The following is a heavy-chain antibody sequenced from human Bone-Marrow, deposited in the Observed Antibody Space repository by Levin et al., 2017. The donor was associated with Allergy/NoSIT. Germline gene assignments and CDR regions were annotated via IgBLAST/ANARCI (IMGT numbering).Heavy chain of an antibody. CDR1: GFTFSNAW. V-gene: IGHV3-15*07. J-gene: IGHJ3*02. Sequence: KAGGSLRLSCAASGFTFSNAWMNWVRQAPGKGLEWVGRIKSKTDGGTTDYAAPVKGRFTISRDDSKNTLYLQMNSLKTEDTAVYYCTTDRYCISTSCYESADAFDIWGQGTMVTVSS. D-gene: IGHD2-2*01. CDR3: TTDRYCISTSCYESADAFDI. CDR2: IKSKTDGGTT.